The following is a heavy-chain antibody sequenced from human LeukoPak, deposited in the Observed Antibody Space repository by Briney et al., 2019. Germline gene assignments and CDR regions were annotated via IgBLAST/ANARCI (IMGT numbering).Heavy chain of an antibody. CDR2: IIPIFGTA. D-gene: IGHD3-22*01. V-gene: IGHV1-69*05. CDR1: GGTFSSYA. Sequence: SVKVSCKASGGTFSSYAISWVRQAPGQGLEWMRGIIPIFGTANYAQKFQGRVTITTDESTSTAYMELSSLRSEDTAVYYCARDLGDSSGLFYWGQGTLVTVSS. CDR3: ARDLGDSSGLFY. J-gene: IGHJ4*02.